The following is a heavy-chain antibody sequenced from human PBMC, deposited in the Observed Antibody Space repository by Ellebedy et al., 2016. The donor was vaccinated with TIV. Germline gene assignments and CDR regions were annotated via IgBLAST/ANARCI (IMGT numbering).Heavy chain of an antibody. CDR3: ARYGAVVTDYWYFDL. CDR2: ISSSSSTI. D-gene: IGHD4-23*01. V-gene: IGHV3-48*02. J-gene: IGHJ2*01. CDR1: GFTFSSYS. Sequence: GESLKISCAASGFTFSSYSMNWVRQAPGKGLEWVSYISSSSSTIYYADSVKGRFTISRDNAKNSLYLQMNSLRDEDTAVYYCARYGAVVTDYWYFDLWGRGTLVTVSS.